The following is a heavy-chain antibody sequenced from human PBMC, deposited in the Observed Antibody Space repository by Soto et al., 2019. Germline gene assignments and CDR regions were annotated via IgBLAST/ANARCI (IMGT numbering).Heavy chain of an antibody. V-gene: IGHV4-34*01. J-gene: IGHJ6*02. CDR1: GGSFSGYY. Sequence: PSETLSLTCAVYGGSFSGYYWSWIRQPPGKGLEWIGEINHSGSTNYNPSLKSRVTISVDASKNQFSLKLSSVTAADTAVYYCARHPPLWFGELRQSSGSDLYYYYGMDVWGQGTKVTVYS. CDR2: INHSGST. CDR3: ARHPPLWFGELRQSSGSDLYYYYGMDV. D-gene: IGHD3-10*01.